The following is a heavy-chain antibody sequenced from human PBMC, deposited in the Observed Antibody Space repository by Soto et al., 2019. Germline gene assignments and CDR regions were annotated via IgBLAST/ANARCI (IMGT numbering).Heavy chain of an antibody. CDR1: GYIFVNYG. V-gene: IGHV1-18*01. D-gene: IGHD3-16*01. Sequence: QVQLVQSGDEVRKPGSSVKVSCKASGYIFVNYGIAWVRQAPGQGLEWMGWIGPYSGNTHYASKVQGKITMTTDTSKSTAYMVLGRLTSDDAAVYYCAMVDNYVTPTPQDVWGQGTTVTVSS. J-gene: IGHJ6*02. CDR3: AMVDNYVTPTPQDV. CDR2: IGPYSGNT.